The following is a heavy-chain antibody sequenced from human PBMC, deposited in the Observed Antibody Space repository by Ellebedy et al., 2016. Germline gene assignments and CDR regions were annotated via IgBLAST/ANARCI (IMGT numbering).Heavy chain of an antibody. J-gene: IGHJ4*02. CDR2: MRGDGAKT. Sequence: GGSLRLSXAPSGLTVSSFFMGWVRQAPGKGLEWVSTMRGDGAKTHLADSVKGRFTMSRDIPKNTVYLQMNRLRAEDTAVYYCRQGHYADYWGQGTLVTVSP. V-gene: IGHV3-23*01. CDR1: GLTVSSFF. CDR3: RQGHYADY.